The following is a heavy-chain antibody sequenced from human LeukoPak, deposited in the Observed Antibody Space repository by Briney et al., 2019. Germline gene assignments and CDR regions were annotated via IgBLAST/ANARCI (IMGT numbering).Heavy chain of an antibody. D-gene: IGHD3-10*01. CDR1: GGSISSGDFP. Sequence: SETLSLTCAVSGGSISSGDFPWSWIRQPPGKGLEWIGYIFHTGHTSYNPSLKSRVTTSVDLSKNHLSPRLSSVAAAATAVYYCARGFYGAGSHFDYWGQGTLVTVSS. V-gene: IGHV4-30-2*01. J-gene: IGHJ4*02. CDR2: IFHTGHT. CDR3: ARGFYGAGSHFDY.